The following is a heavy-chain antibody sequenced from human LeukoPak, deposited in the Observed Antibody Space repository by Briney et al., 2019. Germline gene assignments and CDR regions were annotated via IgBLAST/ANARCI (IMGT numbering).Heavy chain of an antibody. Sequence: SETLSLTCTVSGGSLSNYYWSWLRLPPGKGLEWIGYIFSGGSTNYNPSLRSRVTISVDTSKNQFSLKLSSVTAADTAVYYCARDSNYPYYFDYWGQGTLVTVSS. V-gene: IGHV4-59*01. J-gene: IGHJ4*02. CDR2: IFSGGST. CDR1: GGSLSNYY. CDR3: ARDSNYPYYFDY. D-gene: IGHD4-4*01.